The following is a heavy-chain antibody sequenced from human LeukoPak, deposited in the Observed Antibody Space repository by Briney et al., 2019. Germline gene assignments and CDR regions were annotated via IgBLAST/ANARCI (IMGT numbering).Heavy chain of an antibody. V-gene: IGHV3-21*01. CDR2: IWSDSADI. CDR3: ARGAKGYYDFWSGYSAVLYYYYYGMDV. Sequence: GGSLRLSCAASGFIFSRYTINWVRQAPGKGLEWVSSIWSDSADIHYADSVKGRFTISRDNAKNSLYLQMNSLRAEDSAVYYCARGAKGYYDFWSGYSAVLYYYYYGMDVWGQGTTVTVSS. D-gene: IGHD3-3*01. CDR1: GFIFSRYT. J-gene: IGHJ6*02.